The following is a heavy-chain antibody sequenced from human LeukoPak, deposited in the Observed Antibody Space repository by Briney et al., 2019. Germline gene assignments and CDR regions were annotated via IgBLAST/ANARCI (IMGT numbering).Heavy chain of an antibody. CDR2: ISYDGSNK. Sequence: PGGSLRLSCAASGFTFSSYGMHWVRQAPGKGLEWVAVISYDGSNKYYADSAKGRFTISRDNSKNTLYLQMNSLRAEDTAVYYCAKDIGFPYCSGGSCYSIPSMSLDYWGQGTLVTVSS. V-gene: IGHV3-30*18. CDR1: GFTFSSYG. CDR3: AKDIGFPYCSGGSCYSIPSMSLDY. J-gene: IGHJ4*02. D-gene: IGHD2-15*01.